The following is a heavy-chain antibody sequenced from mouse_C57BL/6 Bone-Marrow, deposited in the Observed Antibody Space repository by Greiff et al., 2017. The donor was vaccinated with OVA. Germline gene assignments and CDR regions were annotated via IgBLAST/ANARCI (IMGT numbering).Heavy chain of an antibody. Sequence: EVQGVESGGGLVKPGGSLKLSCAASGFTFSSYTMSWVRQTPEKRLEWVATISGGGGNTYYPDSVKGRFTISRDNAKNTLYLQMSSLRSEDTALYYCARHRQLRLYYWGQGTTLTVSS. D-gene: IGHD3-2*02. J-gene: IGHJ2*01. CDR3: ARHRQLRLYY. V-gene: IGHV5-9*01. CDR1: GFTFSSYT. CDR2: ISGGGGNT.